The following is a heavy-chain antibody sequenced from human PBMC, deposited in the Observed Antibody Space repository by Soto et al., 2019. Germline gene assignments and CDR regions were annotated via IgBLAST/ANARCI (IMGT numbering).Heavy chain of an antibody. Sequence: ASVKVSCKASGYTFTSYYMHWVRQAPGQGLEWMGIINPSGGSTSYAQKFQGRVTMTRDTSTSTVYMELSSLRSEDTAVYYCASVSSWLQVSPEDYYYYYGMDVWGQGTTVTVSS. J-gene: IGHJ6*02. CDR2: INPSGGST. CDR3: ASVSSWLQVSPEDYYYYYGMDV. D-gene: IGHD6-13*01. V-gene: IGHV1-46*01. CDR1: GYTFTSYY.